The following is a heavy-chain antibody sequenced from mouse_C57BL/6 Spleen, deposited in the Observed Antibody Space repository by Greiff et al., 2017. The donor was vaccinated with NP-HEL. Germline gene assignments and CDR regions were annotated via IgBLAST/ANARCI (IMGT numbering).Heavy chain of an antibody. J-gene: IGHJ4*01. CDR3: ARSTGTYYAMDY. D-gene: IGHD4-1*02. CDR1: GYTFTSYW. Sequence: QVQLQQPGAELVKPGASVKMSCKASGYTFTSYWITWVKQRPGQGLEWIGDIYPGSGSPNYNEKFKSKATLTVDTSSSTAYMQLSSLTSEDSAVYYCARSTGTYYAMDYWGQGTSVTVSS. CDR2: IYPGSGSP. V-gene: IGHV1-55*01.